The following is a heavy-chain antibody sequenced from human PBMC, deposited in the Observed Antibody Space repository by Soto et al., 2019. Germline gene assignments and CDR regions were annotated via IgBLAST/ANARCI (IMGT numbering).Heavy chain of an antibody. Sequence: QVQLVQSGAEVKKPGASVKVSCKASGYTFTSYGISWVRQAPGQGLEWMGWISAYNGNTNYAQKLQGRVTMTTDTSTSTAYMELRSLSSDDTAVYYCARVRCSSTSCLLGAFDIWGQGTMVTVSS. D-gene: IGHD2-2*01. CDR2: ISAYNGNT. V-gene: IGHV1-18*01. CDR3: ARVRCSSTSCLLGAFDI. J-gene: IGHJ3*02. CDR1: GYTFTSYG.